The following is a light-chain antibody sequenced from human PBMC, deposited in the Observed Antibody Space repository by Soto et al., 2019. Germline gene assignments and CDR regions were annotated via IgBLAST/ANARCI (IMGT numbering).Light chain of an antibody. Sequence: EIVLTQSPATLSLSPGERAILPCRASQSVSTYLAWYQQKPGQAPRLLIFDASNRATGIPARFSGSGSGTDFTLTISSLEPEDFAVYYCQQRADWPATFGPGTKVDIK. CDR1: QSVSTY. CDR2: DAS. V-gene: IGKV3-11*01. J-gene: IGKJ3*01. CDR3: QQRADWPAT.